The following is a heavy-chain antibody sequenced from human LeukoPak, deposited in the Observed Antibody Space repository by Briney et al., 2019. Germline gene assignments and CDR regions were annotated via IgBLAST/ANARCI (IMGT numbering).Heavy chain of an antibody. Sequence: GGSLRLSCAASGFTFSSYAMHWVRQAPGKGLEWVAVISYDGSNKYYADSVKGRFTISRDNSKNTLYLQMSSLRAEDTAVYYCARDRSVAVAGWFDYWGQGTLVTVSS. V-gene: IGHV3-30*04. CDR3: ARDRSVAVAGWFDY. CDR2: ISYDGSNK. CDR1: GFTFSSYA. D-gene: IGHD6-19*01. J-gene: IGHJ4*02.